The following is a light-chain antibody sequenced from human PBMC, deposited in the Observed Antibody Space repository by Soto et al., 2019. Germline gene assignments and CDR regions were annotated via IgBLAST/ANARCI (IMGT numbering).Light chain of an antibody. CDR1: SSDIGAYNY. J-gene: IGLJ2*01. V-gene: IGLV2-14*03. CDR2: DVS. Sequence: QSALTQPASVSGSPGQSITIVCTGTSSDIGAYNYVSWYQQHPGRAPKLIIFDVSGRPSGISNRFSGSKSGNTASLTISGLQADDEATDFCSSYTSRTTAVFGGGTKLTVL. CDR3: SSYTSRTTAV.